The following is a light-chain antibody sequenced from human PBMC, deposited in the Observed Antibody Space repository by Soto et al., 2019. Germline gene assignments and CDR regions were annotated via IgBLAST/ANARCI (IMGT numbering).Light chain of an antibody. CDR1: QKISSW. V-gene: IGKV1-5*03. Sequence: DVPMTQSPSTLSASVGDRVTITCRASQKISSWLAWHQQKPGKAPKVLIYKASSLESGVPSRFSGSGSGTEFTLTISSLQPDDFATYYCQQYNSYPLTFGGGTKVELK. CDR2: KAS. CDR3: QQYNSYPLT. J-gene: IGKJ4*01.